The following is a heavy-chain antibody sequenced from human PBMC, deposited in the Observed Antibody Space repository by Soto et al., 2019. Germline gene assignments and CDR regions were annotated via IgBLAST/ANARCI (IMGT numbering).Heavy chain of an antibody. V-gene: IGHV3-53*01. Sequence: EVQQVESGGGLIQPGGSLRLSCAASGFTVSGNHMSWVRQAPGKGLEWVSVIDGGGSTYYADSVKGRFTISRDNSKNTLYLQMNSLRAEDTAVHYCARDSGYSYGYYGMDVWGQGTTVTVSS. CDR2: IDGGGST. CDR1: GFTVSGNH. J-gene: IGHJ6*02. D-gene: IGHD5-18*01. CDR3: ARDSGYSYGYYGMDV.